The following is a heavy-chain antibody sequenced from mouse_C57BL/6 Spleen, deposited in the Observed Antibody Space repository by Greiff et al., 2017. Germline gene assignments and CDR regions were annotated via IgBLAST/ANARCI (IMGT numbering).Heavy chain of an antibody. CDR1: GYTFTDYY. V-gene: IGHV1-76*01. CDR2: IYPGSGNT. CDR3: AREGTRVYYGTPLFDY. Sequence: QVQLQQSGAELVRPGASVKLSCKASGYTFTDYYINWVQQRPGQGLEWIARIYPGSGNTYYNAKFKGQATLTAEKSSSTAYMQLSSLTSEDSAVYFCAREGTRVYYGTPLFDYWGQGTTLTVSA. J-gene: IGHJ2*01. D-gene: IGHD1-1*01.